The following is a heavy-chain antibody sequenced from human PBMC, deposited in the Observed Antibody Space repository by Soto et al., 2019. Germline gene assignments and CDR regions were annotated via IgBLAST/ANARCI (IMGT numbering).Heavy chain of an antibody. CDR3: TTLLLWFGGGMDV. J-gene: IGHJ6*02. V-gene: IGHV3-15*01. Sequence: GGSLRLSCAASGFTFSNAWMSWVRQAPGKGLEWVGRIKSKTDGGTTDYAAPVKGRFTISRDDSKNTLYLQMNSLKTEDTAVYYCTTLLLWFGGGMDVWGQGTTVTVSS. CDR2: IKSKTDGGTT. D-gene: IGHD3-10*01. CDR1: GFTFSNAW.